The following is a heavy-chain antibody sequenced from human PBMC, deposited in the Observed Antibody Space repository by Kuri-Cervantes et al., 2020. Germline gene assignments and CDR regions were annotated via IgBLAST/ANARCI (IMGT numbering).Heavy chain of an antibody. V-gene: IGHV1-24*01. J-gene: IGHJ3*02. CDR1: GYTLTELS. CDR2: FDPEDGET. CDR3: ATPGGDILTGYFLRGAFDI. Sequence: ASVKVSCKVSGYTLTELSMHWVRQAPGKGLEWMGGFDPEDGETIYAQKFQGRVTMTKDTSTDTAYMELSSLRSEDTAVYYCATPGGDILTGYFLRGAFDIWGQGTMVTVSS. D-gene: IGHD3-9*01.